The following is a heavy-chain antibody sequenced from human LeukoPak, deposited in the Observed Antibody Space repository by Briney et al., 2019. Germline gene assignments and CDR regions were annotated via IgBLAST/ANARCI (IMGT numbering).Heavy chain of an antibody. J-gene: IGHJ4*02. Sequence: GGSLRLSCAAFGFTFSSYEMNWVRQAPGKGLEWVSYISSSGSTIYYADSVKGRFTISRDNAKNSLYLQMNSLRAEDTAVYYCAKGRDYYLDYWGRGTLVTVSS. D-gene: IGHD5-24*01. V-gene: IGHV3-48*03. CDR3: AKGRDYYLDY. CDR2: ISSSGSTI. CDR1: GFTFSSYE.